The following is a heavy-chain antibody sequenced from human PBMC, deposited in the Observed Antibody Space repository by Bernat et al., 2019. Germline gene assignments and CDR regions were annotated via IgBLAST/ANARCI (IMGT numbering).Heavy chain of an antibody. CDR3: AKDLGRGVSSSWGPWFFDY. CDR2: ISGSGGST. CDR1: GFTFSSYA. V-gene: IGHV3-23*01. Sequence: EVQLLESGGGSVQPGGSLRLSCAASGFTFSSYAMSWVRQAPGKGLEWVSAISGSGGSTYYADSVKGRFTISRDNSKNTLYLQMNSLRAEDTAVYYCAKDLGRGVSSSWGPWFFDYWGQGTLVTVSS. J-gene: IGHJ4*02. D-gene: IGHD6-13*01.